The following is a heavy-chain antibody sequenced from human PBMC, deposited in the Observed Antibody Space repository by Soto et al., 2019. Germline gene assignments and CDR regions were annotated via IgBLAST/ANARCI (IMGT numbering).Heavy chain of an antibody. J-gene: IGHJ4*02. D-gene: IGHD3-22*01. Sequence: GGSLRLSCAASGFTFSSYTMNWVRQAPGKGLEWVSSISSSSSYIYYADSVKGRFTISRDNAKNSLYLQMNSLRAEDTALYYCARVTFDTSGYYSNTFDSWGQGTLVTVSS. CDR1: GFTFSSYT. CDR3: ARVTFDTSGYYSNTFDS. CDR2: ISSSSSYI. V-gene: IGHV3-21*01.